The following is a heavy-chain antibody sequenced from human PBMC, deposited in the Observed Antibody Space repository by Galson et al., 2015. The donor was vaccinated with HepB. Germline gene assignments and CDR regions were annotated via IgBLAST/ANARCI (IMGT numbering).Heavy chain of an antibody. CDR3: AKVHPSSSWYRYYYYGMDV. D-gene: IGHD6-13*01. Sequence: SLRLSCAASGFTFSSYGMHWVRQAPSKGLEWVAVISYDGSNKYYADSVKGRFTISRDNSKNTLYLQMNSLRAEDTAVYYCAKVHPSSSWYRYYYYGMDVWGQGTTVTVSS. V-gene: IGHV3-30*18. J-gene: IGHJ6*02. CDR2: ISYDGSNK. CDR1: GFTFSSYG.